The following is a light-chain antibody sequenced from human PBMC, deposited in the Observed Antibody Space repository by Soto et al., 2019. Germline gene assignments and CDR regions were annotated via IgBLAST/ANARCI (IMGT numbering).Light chain of an antibody. V-gene: IGKV1-5*03. CDR3: QQYNSYSVT. Sequence: DIQMTQSPSTLSGSVGDRVTITCRASQTISSWLAWYQQKPGKAPKLLIYKASSLESGVPSRFSGSGSGTEFTLTISSLQPDDFATYYCQQYNSYSVTFGQGTRLEN. CDR1: QTISSW. J-gene: IGKJ5*01. CDR2: KAS.